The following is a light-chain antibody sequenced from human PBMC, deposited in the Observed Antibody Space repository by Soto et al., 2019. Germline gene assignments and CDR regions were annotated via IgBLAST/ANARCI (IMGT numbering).Light chain of an antibody. CDR3: AAWDGSLNVYV. V-gene: IGLV1-44*01. J-gene: IGLJ1*01. CDR2: TNS. Sequence: QSVLTQPPSASGTPGQRDTISCSGSSSSIGSNSVNWYQQLPRTAPKVLIYTNSQRPSGVPDRFSGSKSGTSASLAISGLQPEDEADYYCAAWDGSLNVYVFGTGTKLTVL. CDR1: SSSIGSNS.